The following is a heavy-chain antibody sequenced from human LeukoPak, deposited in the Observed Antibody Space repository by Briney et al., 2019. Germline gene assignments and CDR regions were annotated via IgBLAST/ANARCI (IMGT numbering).Heavy chain of an antibody. CDR1: GYTFTGYY. CDR2: INPNSGGT. CDR3: ARDVRRFRDWNYSATDY. Sequence: ASVKVSCKASGYTFTGYYMHWVRQAPGQGLEWMGWINPNSGGTNYAQKFQGRVTTTRDTSISTAYMELSSLRSEDTAVYYCARDVRRFRDWNYSATDYWGQGTLVTVSS. D-gene: IGHD1-7*01. J-gene: IGHJ4*02. V-gene: IGHV1-2*02.